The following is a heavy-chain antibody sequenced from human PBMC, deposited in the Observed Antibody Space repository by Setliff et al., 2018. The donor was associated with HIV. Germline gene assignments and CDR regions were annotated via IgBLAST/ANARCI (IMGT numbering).Heavy chain of an antibody. V-gene: IGHV4-39*07. D-gene: IGHD3-3*01. Sequence: SETLSLTCTVSGGSISSGNYYWSWIRQHPGKGLEWIGEINHSGSTNYNPSLKSRVTISVDTSKNQFSLKLSSVTAADTAVYYCARSGDFWSGYYYYYYYMDVWGKGTTVTVSS. CDR2: INHSGST. CDR1: GGSISSGNYY. J-gene: IGHJ6*03. CDR3: ARSGDFWSGYYYYYYYMDV.